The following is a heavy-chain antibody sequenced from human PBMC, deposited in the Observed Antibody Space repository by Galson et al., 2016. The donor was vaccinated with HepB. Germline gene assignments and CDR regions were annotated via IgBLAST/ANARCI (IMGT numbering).Heavy chain of an antibody. D-gene: IGHD1-26*01. J-gene: IGHJ4*02. V-gene: IGHV4-30-2*01. CDR1: GGFISSGGYS. Sequence: TLSLTCVVSGGFISSGGYSWSWVRQPPGKGLEWIGYIYHSGNSEYNPSLRSRVSLSVDRSKNQFSLKLSSVTAADTAVYYCAREFNTGSFFDLWGQGTLVIVSS. CDR2: IYHSGNS. CDR3: AREFNTGSFFDL.